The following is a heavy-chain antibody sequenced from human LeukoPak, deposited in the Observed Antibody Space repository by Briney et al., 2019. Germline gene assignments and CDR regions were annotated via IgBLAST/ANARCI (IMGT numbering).Heavy chain of an antibody. CDR3: ARANDYGDPLPRYMDV. D-gene: IGHD4-17*01. Sequence: SETLSLTCTVSGDSISSGDYYWSLIRQPAGEGLEWIGRISSSGSTNYNPSLKSRVTISVDKSKNQFPLKLTSVTAADTAVYYCARANDYGDPLPRYMDVWGKGTTVTVSS. CDR1: GDSISSGDYY. J-gene: IGHJ6*03. V-gene: IGHV4-61*02. CDR2: ISSSGST.